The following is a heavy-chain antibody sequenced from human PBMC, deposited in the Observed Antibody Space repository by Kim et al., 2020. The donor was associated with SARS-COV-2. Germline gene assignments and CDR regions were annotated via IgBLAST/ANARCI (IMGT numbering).Heavy chain of an antibody. Sequence: ASVKVSCKASGYTFTSYAMHWVRQAPGQRLEWMGWINAGNGNTKYSQKFQGRVTITRDTSASTAYMELSSLRSEDTAVYYCAREGCSSTSCPWIIGVLDPWGQGTLVTVSS. D-gene: IGHD2-2*01. CDR2: INAGNGNT. J-gene: IGHJ5*02. V-gene: IGHV1-3*01. CDR3: AREGCSSTSCPWIIGVLDP. CDR1: GYTFTSYA.